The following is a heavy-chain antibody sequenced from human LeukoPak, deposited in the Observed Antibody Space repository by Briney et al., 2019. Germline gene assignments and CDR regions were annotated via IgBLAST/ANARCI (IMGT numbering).Heavy chain of an antibody. CDR3: ARELAGWWTMQTLADNDAFDI. CDR1: GFTFSSYS. Sequence: GGSLRLSCAASGFTFSSYSMNWVRQAPGKGLEWVSSISSSSSYIYYADSVKGRFTISRDNAKNSLYLQMNSLRAEDTAVYYCARELAGWWTMQTLADNDAFDIWGQGTMVTVSS. CDR2: ISSSSSYI. J-gene: IGHJ3*02. V-gene: IGHV3-21*01. D-gene: IGHD2-15*01.